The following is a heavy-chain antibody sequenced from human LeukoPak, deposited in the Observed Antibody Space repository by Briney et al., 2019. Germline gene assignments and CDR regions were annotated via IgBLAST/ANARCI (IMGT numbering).Heavy chain of an antibody. CDR1: GYTFTTYA. CDR2: INAANGHT. CDR3: ARPYIANRDWLDP. V-gene: IGHV1-3*01. Sequence: GASVKVSCKTSGYTFTTYAMHWVRQAPGQGLECMGWINAANGHTKYSQKFRGRVTFTTDTSASTAYMDLSSLTSEDTAVYYCARPYIANRDWLDPWGQGTLVTVSS. J-gene: IGHJ5*02. D-gene: IGHD2-15*01.